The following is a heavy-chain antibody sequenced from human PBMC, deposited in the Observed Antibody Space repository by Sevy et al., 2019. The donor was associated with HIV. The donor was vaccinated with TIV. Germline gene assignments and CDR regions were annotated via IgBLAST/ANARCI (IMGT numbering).Heavy chain of an antibody. CDR1: GFTFSDYY. CDR3: ARDLPIGDAFDI. J-gene: IGHJ3*02. V-gene: IGHV3-11*01. Sequence: GGSLRLSCAASGFTFSDYYMSWIRQAPGKGLEWVSYISSSGSTLYYADSVKGRFTISRDNAKNSLYMQMNSLRAEDTAVYYCARDLPIGDAFDIWGQGTMVTVSS. CDR2: ISSSGSTL.